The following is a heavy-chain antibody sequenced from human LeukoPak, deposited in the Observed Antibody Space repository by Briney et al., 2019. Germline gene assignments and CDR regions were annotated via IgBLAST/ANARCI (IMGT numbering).Heavy chain of an antibody. D-gene: IGHD2-8*01. CDR2: ISYDGSNK. Sequence: SCKASGYTFTSYYMHWVRQAPGKGLEWVAVISYDGSNKYYADSVKGRFTISRDNSKNTLYLQMNSLRAEDTAVYYCARDAQMVDAFDIWGQGTMVTVSS. J-gene: IGHJ3*02. V-gene: IGHV3-30-3*01. CDR3: ARDAQMVDAFDI. CDR1: GYTFTSYY.